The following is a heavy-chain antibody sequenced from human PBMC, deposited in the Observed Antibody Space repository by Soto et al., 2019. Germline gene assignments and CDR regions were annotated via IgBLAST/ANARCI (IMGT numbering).Heavy chain of an antibody. CDR3: ARGFVVVVAATLQPFDY. CDR2: INHSGST. D-gene: IGHD2-15*01. Sequence: KGLEWIGEINHSGSTNYNPSLKSRVTISVDTSKNQFSLKLSSVTAADTAVYYCARGFVVVVAATLQPFDYWGQGTLVTVSS. J-gene: IGHJ4*02. V-gene: IGHV4-34*01.